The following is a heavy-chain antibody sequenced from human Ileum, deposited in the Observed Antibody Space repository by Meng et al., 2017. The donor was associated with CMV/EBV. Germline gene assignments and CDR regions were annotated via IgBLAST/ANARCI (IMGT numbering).Heavy chain of an antibody. CDR1: GGSISSYY. V-gene: IGHV4-59*01. CDR2: IYYSGST. CDR3: ARLSPKESYYYGMDV. D-gene: IGHD2/OR15-2a*01. Sequence: GSLRLSCTVSGGSISSYYWSWIRQPPGKGLEWIGYIYYSGSTNYNPSLKSRVTISVDTSKNQFSLKLSSVTAADTAVYYCARLSPKESYYYGMDVWGQGTTVTVS. J-gene: IGHJ6*02.